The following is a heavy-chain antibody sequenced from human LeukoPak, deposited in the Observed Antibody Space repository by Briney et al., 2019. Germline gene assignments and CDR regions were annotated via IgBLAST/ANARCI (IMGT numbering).Heavy chain of an antibody. Sequence: GGSLRLSCAASGFTFSNYGMHWVRQAPGKGLERVAVIWYDGTNKYYVDSVKGRFAISRDNSKNTLYLQMNSLRPEDTALYYCVRMDSRTWSRPAAFDIWGRGTMVTVSS. CDR3: VRMDSRTWSRPAAFDI. CDR1: GFTFSNYG. V-gene: IGHV3-33*01. D-gene: IGHD6-13*01. J-gene: IGHJ3*02. CDR2: IWYDGTNK.